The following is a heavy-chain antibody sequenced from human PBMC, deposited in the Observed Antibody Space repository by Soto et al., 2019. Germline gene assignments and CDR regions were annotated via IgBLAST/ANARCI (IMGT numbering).Heavy chain of an antibody. J-gene: IGHJ4*02. D-gene: IGHD5-18*01. Sequence: VQLVESGGGLVQPGGSLRLSCAASGFSFSSYWIHWVRQAPGKGLVWVSRIKTDGSSTDYADSVKGRFTISRDNAKNTLYLQMNSLSAEDTAVYYCAQREGNTYGLFHWGQGTLVTVSS. CDR3: AQREGNTYGLFH. CDR2: IKTDGSST. CDR1: GFSFSSYW. V-gene: IGHV3-74*01.